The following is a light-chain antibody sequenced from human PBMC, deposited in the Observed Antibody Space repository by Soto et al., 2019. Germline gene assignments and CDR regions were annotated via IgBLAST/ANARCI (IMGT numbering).Light chain of an antibody. Sequence: QLVLTQSPSASASLGASVKLTCTLSSGHSSYAIAWHQQQPEKGPRYLMKLNSDGSHSKGDGIPDRFAGSSSGAEPYLTISSLQSEDEADYYCQTWGTGIPWVFGGGPQLTVL. CDR1: SGHSSYA. CDR3: QTWGTGIPWV. V-gene: IGLV4-69*01. J-gene: IGLJ3*02. CDR2: LNSDGSH.